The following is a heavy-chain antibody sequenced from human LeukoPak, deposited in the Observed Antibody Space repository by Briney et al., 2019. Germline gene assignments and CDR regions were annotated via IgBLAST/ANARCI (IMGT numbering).Heavy chain of an antibody. CDR1: GFTFSNYA. Sequence: PGGSLRLSCAASGFTFSNYAMSWVRQAPGKGLEWVSAISGSGGSTYYADSVKGRFTISRDNSKNTLYLQMNSLRAEDTAVYYCAKTPGYCSSTSCHIDYWGQGTLVTVSS. CDR2: ISGSGGST. V-gene: IGHV3-23*01. D-gene: IGHD2-2*01. CDR3: AKTPGYCSSTSCHIDY. J-gene: IGHJ4*02.